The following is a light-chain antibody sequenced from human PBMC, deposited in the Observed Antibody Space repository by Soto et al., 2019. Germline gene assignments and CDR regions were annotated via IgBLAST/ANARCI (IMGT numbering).Light chain of an antibody. Sequence: QSALTQPASVSGSPGQSITISCTGTSNDVGGYDYVSWYQQHPGKAPKLIIFDVSYRPSGVSDRFSGSKSDNTASLTISGLQAEDEADYYCSSYRGTIAALFVFCGGTKLTVL. CDR1: SNDVGGYDY. CDR3: SSYRGTIAALFV. V-gene: IGLV2-14*03. CDR2: DVS. J-gene: IGLJ2*01.